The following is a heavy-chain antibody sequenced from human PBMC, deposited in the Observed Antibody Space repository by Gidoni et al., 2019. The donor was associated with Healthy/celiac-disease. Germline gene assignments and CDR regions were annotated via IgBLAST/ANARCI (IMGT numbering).Heavy chain of an antibody. J-gene: IGHJ4*02. CDR3: AKDRGYYDSSGYLDFDY. CDR1: GFTFSSYG. V-gene: IGHV3-30*18. CDR2: ISYDGSNK. D-gene: IGHD3-22*01. Sequence: QVQLVESGVGVVQPGRSLRLSCSASGFTFSSYGMHWVRQALGKGLEWGAVISYDGSNKYYADSVKGRFTISRDNSKNTLYLQMNSLRAEDTAVYYCAKDRGYYDSSGYLDFDYWGQGTLVTVSS.